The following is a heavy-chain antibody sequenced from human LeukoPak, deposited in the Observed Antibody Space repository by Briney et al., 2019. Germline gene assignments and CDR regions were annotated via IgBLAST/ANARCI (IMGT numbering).Heavy chain of an antibody. CDR2: IGVKANNYAT. J-gene: IGHJ4*02. V-gene: IGHV3-73*01. D-gene: IGHD6-19*01. Sequence: GGSVRLSCAASGLTVSVSDIHWARQASGKGLEWVGRIGVKANNYATAYGAALKGRFTISRDDSTNTAYLQMNSLRTEDTAVYYCTGYSSGHYWGQGTLVTVSS. CDR1: GLTVSVSD. CDR3: TGYSSGHY.